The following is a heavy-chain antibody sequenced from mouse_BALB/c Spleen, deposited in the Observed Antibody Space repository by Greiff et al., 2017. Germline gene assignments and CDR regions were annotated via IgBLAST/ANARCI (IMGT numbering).Heavy chain of an antibody. CDR3: ARKRSGYFDY. CDR2: ISYDGSN. J-gene: IGHJ2*01. Sequence: EVQRVESGPGLVKPSQSLSLTCSVTGYSITSGYYWNWIRQFPGNKLEWMGYISYDGSNNYNPSLKNRISITRDTSKNQFFLKLNSVTTEDTATYYCARKRSGYFDYWGQGTTLTVSS. V-gene: IGHV3-6*02. CDR1: GYSITSGYY.